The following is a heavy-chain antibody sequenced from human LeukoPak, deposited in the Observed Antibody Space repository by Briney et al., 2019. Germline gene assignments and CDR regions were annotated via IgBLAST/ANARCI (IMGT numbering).Heavy chain of an antibody. D-gene: IGHD3-3*01. CDR3: ARLTYYDFEDGMDV. CDR1: GGSISSGGYS. J-gene: IGHJ6*02. V-gene: IGHV4-30-2*01. CDR2: IYHSGST. Sequence: PSETLSLTCAVSGGSISSGGYSWSWIRQPPGKGLEWIGYIYHSGSTYYNPSLKSRVTISVDRSKNQFSLKLSSVTAADTAVYYCARLTYYDFEDGMDVWGQGTTVTVSS.